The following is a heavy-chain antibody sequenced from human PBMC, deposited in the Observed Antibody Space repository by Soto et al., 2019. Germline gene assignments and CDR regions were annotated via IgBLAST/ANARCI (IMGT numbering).Heavy chain of an antibody. J-gene: IGHJ4*02. CDR2: IYYSGST. V-gene: IGHV4-59*01. CDR1: GGSISSYY. CDR3: AREECLLSRY. Sequence: SETLSLSCTVSGGSISSYYWSWIRQPPGKGLEWIGYIYYSGSTNYNPSLKSRVTISVDTSKNQFSLKLSSVTAADTAVYYCAREECLLSRYWGQGTLVPVSP. D-gene: IGHD3-3*01.